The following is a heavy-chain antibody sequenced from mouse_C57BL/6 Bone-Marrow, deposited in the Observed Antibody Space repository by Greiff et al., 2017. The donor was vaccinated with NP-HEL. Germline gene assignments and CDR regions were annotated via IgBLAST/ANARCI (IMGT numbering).Heavy chain of an antibody. CDR2: IDPSDSDT. J-gene: IGHJ4*01. V-gene: IGHV1-52*01. CDR3: ARSGYYGKNYAMDY. Sequence: QVQLQQPGAELVRPGSSVKLSCKASGYTFTSYWMHWVKQRPIQGLEWIGNIDPSDSDTTYNHKFKDKATLTVDKSSSTAYMQLSSLTSEDSAVYYCARSGYYGKNYAMDYWGQGTSVTVSS. CDR1: GYTFTSYW. D-gene: IGHD1-1*01.